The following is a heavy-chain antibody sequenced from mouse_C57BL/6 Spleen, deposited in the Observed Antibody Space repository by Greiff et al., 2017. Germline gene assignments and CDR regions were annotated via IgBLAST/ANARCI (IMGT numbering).Heavy chain of an antibody. CDR2: IYPRSGNT. CDR1: GYTFTSYG. CDR3: ARPTRNYGNSLYYFDY. Sequence: VKLQQSGAELARPGASVKLSCKASGYTFTSYGISWVKQRTGQGLEWIGEIYPRSGNTYYNEKFKGKATLTADKSSSTAYMELRSLTSEDSAVYFCARPTRNYGNSLYYFDYWGQGTTLTVSS. J-gene: IGHJ2*01. V-gene: IGHV1-81*01. D-gene: IGHD2-1*01.